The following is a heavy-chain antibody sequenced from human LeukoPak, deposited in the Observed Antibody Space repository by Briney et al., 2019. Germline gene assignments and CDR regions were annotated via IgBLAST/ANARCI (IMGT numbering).Heavy chain of an antibody. V-gene: IGHV3-7*01. J-gene: IGHJ3*01. Sequence: PGGSLRLSCAASGFTFRNHIISWIRQAPGKGLEWVANMRQDGSEKFYVDSVKGRFTISRDDAKNSLYPQMDSLRAEDTALYYCAREGDAFDFWGQGTMVTVSS. CDR2: MRQDGSEK. CDR3: AREGDAFDF. CDR1: GFTFRNHI.